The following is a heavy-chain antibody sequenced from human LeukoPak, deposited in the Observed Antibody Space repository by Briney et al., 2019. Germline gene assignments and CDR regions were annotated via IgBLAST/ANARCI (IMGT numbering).Heavy chain of an antibody. V-gene: IGHV3-74*01. Sequence: GGSLRLSCAASGFTFSSYWMHWVRQAPGKGLVWVSRINTDGSSTSYADSVKGRFTISRDNAKNSLYLQMNSLRAEDTAVYYCASVAGPTPMVYWGQGTLVTVSS. CDR2: INTDGSST. J-gene: IGHJ4*02. CDR1: GFTFSSYW. D-gene: IGHD6-19*01. CDR3: ASVAGPTPMVY.